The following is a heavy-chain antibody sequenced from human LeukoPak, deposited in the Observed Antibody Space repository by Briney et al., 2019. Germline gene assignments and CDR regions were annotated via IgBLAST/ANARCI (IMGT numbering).Heavy chain of an antibody. V-gene: IGHV3-23*01. D-gene: IGHD5-12*01. Sequence: GGSRRLSCEASGFTFGSYAMSWVRQAPGKGLEWVSTISRSGDSTSYSDSVKGRISISRDNSKNTVSLRLNSLSAEDTAVYYCARYSGIVTTTPTVFDYWGQGTLVTVSS. CDR3: ARYSGIVTTTPTVFDY. CDR1: GFTFGSYA. CDR2: ISRSGDST. J-gene: IGHJ4*02.